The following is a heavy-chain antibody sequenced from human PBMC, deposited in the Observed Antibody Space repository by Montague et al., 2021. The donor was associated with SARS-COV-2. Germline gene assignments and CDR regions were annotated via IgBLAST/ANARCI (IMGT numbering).Heavy chain of an antibody. CDR2: IWYDGRNK. Sequence: SLRLSCAASGFTFSSYGMHWVRQAPGKGLEWVAVIWYDGRNKYYANSVKGRFTISSDKSKNTPYLQMNSLRAEDTAVYYCAREYDILTVYYFDYWGQGTLVTVSS. D-gene: IGHD3-9*01. CDR1: GFTFSSYG. CDR3: AREYDILTVYYFDY. J-gene: IGHJ4*02. V-gene: IGHV3-33*01.